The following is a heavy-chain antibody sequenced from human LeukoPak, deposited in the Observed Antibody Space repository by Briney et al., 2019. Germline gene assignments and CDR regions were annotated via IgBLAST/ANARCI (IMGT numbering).Heavy chain of an antibody. Sequence: SETLFLTCTVSGYSISSGYYWGWIRQPPGKGLEWIGSIYHSGSTYYNPSLKSRVTISVDTSKNQFSLKLSSVTAADSAVYYCARDIGGYFDYWGQGTPVTVSS. J-gene: IGHJ4*02. V-gene: IGHV4-38-2*02. D-gene: IGHD3-10*01. CDR2: IYHSGST. CDR3: ARDIGGYFDY. CDR1: GYSISSGYY.